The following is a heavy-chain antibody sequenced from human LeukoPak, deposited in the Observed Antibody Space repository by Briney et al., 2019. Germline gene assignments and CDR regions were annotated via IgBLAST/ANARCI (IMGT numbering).Heavy chain of an antibody. V-gene: IGHV3-7*04. CDR3: ARGPPGDSSGYYYRH. Sequence: GGSLRLSCAAPGFTFSSYWMSWVRQAPGKGLEWVANIKQDGSEKYYVDSVKGRFTISRDNAKDSLYLQMNTLRAEDTAVYYCARGPPGDSSGYYYRHWGQGTLVTVSS. CDR1: GFTFSSYW. CDR2: IKQDGSEK. D-gene: IGHD3-22*01. J-gene: IGHJ4*02.